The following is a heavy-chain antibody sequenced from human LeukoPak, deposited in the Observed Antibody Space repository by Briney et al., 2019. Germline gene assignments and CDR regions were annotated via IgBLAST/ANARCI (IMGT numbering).Heavy chain of an antibody. Sequence: KPSETLSLTCAVYGGSFSGYYWSRIRQPPGKGLEWIGEINHSGSTNYNPSLKSRVTISVDTSKNQFSLKLSSVTAADTAVYYCASRQLWPRRDDYWGQGTLVTVSS. D-gene: IGHD5-18*01. CDR2: INHSGST. V-gene: IGHV4-34*01. CDR1: GGSFSGYY. CDR3: ASRQLWPRRDDY. J-gene: IGHJ4*02.